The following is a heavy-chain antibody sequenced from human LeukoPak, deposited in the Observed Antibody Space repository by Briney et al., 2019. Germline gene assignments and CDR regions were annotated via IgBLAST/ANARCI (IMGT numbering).Heavy chain of an antibody. CDR1: GYTFTSYD. V-gene: IGHV1-8*01. CDR3: ARGPSYCSGGSCYTNWFDP. J-gene: IGHJ5*02. D-gene: IGHD2-15*01. CDR2: MNPNSGNT. Sequence: ASVKVSCKASGYTFTSYDINWVRQATGQGLEWMGWMNPNSGNTGCAQKFQGRVTMTRNTSISTAYMELSSLRSEDTAVYYCARGPSYCSGGSCYTNWFDPWGQGTLVTVSS.